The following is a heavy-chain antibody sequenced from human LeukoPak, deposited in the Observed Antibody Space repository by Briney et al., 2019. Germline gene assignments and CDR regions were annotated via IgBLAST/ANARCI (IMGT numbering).Heavy chain of an antibody. J-gene: IGHJ6*02. D-gene: IGHD2-15*01. CDR2: IYTSGST. V-gene: IGHV4-61*02. Sequence: PSQTLSLTCTVSGGSISSGSYYWSWIRQPAGKGLEWIGRIYTSGSTNYNPSLKSRVTISVDTSKNQLSLKLSSVTAADTAVYYCAREVGYCSGGSCPTGMDVWGQGTTVTVSS. CDR1: GGSISSGSYY. CDR3: AREVGYCSGGSCPTGMDV.